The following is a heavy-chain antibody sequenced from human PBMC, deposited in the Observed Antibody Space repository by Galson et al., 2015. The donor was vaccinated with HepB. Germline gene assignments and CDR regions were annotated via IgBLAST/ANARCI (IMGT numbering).Heavy chain of an antibody. D-gene: IGHD5-12*01. CDR2: VIPILDVP. CDR1: GGTFSNSA. Sequence: SVKVSCKASGGTFSNSAISWVRQAPGQGLEWMGGVIPILDVPMYAQRFQGRVTITADKSTSTAYMELSSLRSDDTAVYYCARLNPSGYDSGFDYWGQGTLVAVSS. J-gene: IGHJ4*02. V-gene: IGHV1-69*10. CDR3: ARLNPSGYDSGFDY.